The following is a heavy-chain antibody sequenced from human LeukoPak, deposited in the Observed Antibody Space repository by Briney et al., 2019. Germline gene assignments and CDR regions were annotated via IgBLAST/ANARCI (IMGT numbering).Heavy chain of an antibody. CDR1: GFTFSSYA. Sequence: GGSLKLSCAASGFTFSSYAMHWVRQAPGKGLEWVAVISYDGSNKYYADSVKGRFTISRDNSKNTLYLQMNSLRAEDTAVYYCARGKYQLLDYYYYGMDVWGQGTTVTVSS. J-gene: IGHJ6*02. V-gene: IGHV3-30-3*01. D-gene: IGHD2-2*01. CDR2: ISYDGSNK. CDR3: ARGKYQLLDYYYYGMDV.